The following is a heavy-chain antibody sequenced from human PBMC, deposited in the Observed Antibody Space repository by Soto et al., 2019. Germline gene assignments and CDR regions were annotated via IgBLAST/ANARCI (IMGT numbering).Heavy chain of an antibody. V-gene: IGHV3-33*01. CDR2: IWYDGSNK. Sequence: QVQLVESGGGVVQPGRSLRLSCAASGFTFSSYGMHWVRQAPGKGLEWVAVIWYDGSNKYYADSVKGRFTISRYNSKNTLYLQMNSLRAEDTAVYYCARNLRKGQYVYYGMDVWGQGTTVTVSS. CDR1: GFTFSSYG. D-gene: IGHD2-8*01. J-gene: IGHJ6*02. CDR3: ARNLRKGQYVYYGMDV.